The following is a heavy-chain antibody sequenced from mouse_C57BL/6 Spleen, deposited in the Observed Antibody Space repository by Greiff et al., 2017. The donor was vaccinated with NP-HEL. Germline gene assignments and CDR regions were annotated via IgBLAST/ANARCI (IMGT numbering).Heavy chain of an antibody. CDR1: GYTFTSYW. Sequence: VQLQQPGAELVKPGASVKLSCKASGYTFTSYWMHWVKQRPGQGLEWIGMIHPNSGSTNYNEKFKSKATLTVDKSSSTAYMQLSSLTSEDSAVYYCARSLLRYPHAMDYWGQGTSVTVSS. D-gene: IGHD1-1*01. V-gene: IGHV1-64*01. CDR2: IHPNSGST. J-gene: IGHJ4*01. CDR3: ARSLLRYPHAMDY.